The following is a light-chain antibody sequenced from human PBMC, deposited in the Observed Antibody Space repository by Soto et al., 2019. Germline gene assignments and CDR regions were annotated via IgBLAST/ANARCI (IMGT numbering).Light chain of an antibody. J-gene: IGKJ1*01. CDR1: QTISPW. V-gene: IGKV1-5*01. Sequence: DIQMTQSPSTLSASVGDRVTISCRASQTISPWLAWYQQKPGKAPKLLIYDVSTLESGVPSRFSGSESGAEFTLTISNLQPDDFATYYRQQYNSYSRTFGQGTKVDIK. CDR2: DVS. CDR3: QQYNSYSRT.